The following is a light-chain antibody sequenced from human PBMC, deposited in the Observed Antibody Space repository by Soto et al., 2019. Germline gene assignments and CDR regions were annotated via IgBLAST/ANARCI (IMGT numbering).Light chain of an antibody. CDR2: GAS. Sequence: EIVLTQSPDTLSLSPGERATLSCRASQSVGTYLVWYQQKPGQAPRLLIYGASNRATSIPARFSGSGSGTDFTLTISSLEPEDFAVYYCQQRSNVFGQGTKLEIK. CDR1: QSVGTY. CDR3: QQRSNV. V-gene: IGKV3-11*01. J-gene: IGKJ2*01.